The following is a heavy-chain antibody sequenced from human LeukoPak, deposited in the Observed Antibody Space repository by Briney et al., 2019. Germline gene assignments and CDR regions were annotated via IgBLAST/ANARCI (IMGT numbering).Heavy chain of an antibody. CDR1: GFTFSSYA. J-gene: IGHJ4*02. D-gene: IGHD3-3*01. CDR2: ISGSGGST. CDR3: ANLGEKFWSGYYTPFDY. Sequence: GGSLRLSCAASGFTFSSYAMSWVRQAPGKGLEWVSAISGSGGSTYYADSVKGRLTISRDNSKNTLYLQMNSLRAEDTAVYYCANLGEKFWSGYYTPFDYWGQGTLVTVSS. V-gene: IGHV3-23*01.